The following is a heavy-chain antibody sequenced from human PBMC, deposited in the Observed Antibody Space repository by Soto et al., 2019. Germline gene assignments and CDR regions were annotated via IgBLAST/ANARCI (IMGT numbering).Heavy chain of an antibody. Sequence: ASGFTFGDYWMTWVRQAPGKGLEWVANLKRDGRERYYVDSVKGRFSVSRDNAKNSLYLQMNNLRPEDTAVYYCARDVYEILGRVVRRLDSWGQGTLVTVSS. J-gene: IGHJ4*02. D-gene: IGHD2-8*01. CDR3: ARDVYEILGRVVRRLDS. CDR1: GFTFGDYW. CDR2: LKRDGRER. V-gene: IGHV3-7*03.